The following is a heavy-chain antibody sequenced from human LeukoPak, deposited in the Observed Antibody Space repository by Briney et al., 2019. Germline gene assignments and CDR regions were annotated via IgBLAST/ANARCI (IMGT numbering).Heavy chain of an antibody. Sequence: GASVKVSCKASGGTFSSYAISWVRQAPGQGLEWMGGIIPIFGTANYAQKFQGRVTITRNTSISTAYMELSSLRSEDTAVYYCARHSSSKFDPWGQGTLVTVSS. J-gene: IGHJ5*02. D-gene: IGHD6-13*01. CDR2: IIPIFGTA. V-gene: IGHV1-69*05. CDR1: GGTFSSYA. CDR3: ARHSSSKFDP.